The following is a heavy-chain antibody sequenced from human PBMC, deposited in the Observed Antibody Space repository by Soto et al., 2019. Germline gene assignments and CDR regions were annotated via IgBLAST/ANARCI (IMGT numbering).Heavy chain of an antibody. V-gene: IGHV1-8*01. Sequence: ASVKVSCKASGYTFTSCDINWVRQATGQGLEWMGWMNPNSGNTGYAQKFQGRVTMTRNTSISTAYMELSSLRSEDTAVYYCARTYSGYDWGYYYYYYIDVWGKGTTVTVSS. CDR1: GYTFTSCD. CDR3: ARTYSGYDWGYYYYYYIDV. J-gene: IGHJ6*03. D-gene: IGHD5-12*01. CDR2: MNPNSGNT.